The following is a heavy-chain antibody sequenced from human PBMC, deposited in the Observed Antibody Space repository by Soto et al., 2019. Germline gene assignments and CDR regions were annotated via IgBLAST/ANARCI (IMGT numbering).Heavy chain of an antibody. CDR1: GGSISSHY. CDR2: IYYSGST. Sequence: SETLSLTCTVSGGSISSHYWSWIRQPPGKGLEWIGYIYYSGSTNYNPSLKSRVTISVDTSKNQFSLKLSSVTAADTAVYYCARDGGSGWYPYWGQGTMVTVSS. CDR3: ARDGGSGWYPY. V-gene: IGHV4-59*11. J-gene: IGHJ4*02. D-gene: IGHD6-19*01.